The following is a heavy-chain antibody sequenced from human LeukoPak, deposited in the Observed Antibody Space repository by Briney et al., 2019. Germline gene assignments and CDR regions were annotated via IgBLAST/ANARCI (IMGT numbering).Heavy chain of an antibody. V-gene: IGHV3-23*01. Sequence: GGSLRLSCAASGFTFSSYAMSWVRQAPGEGLEWVSAISGSGGSTYYADSVKGRFTISRDNSKDTLYLQMNSLRAEDTAVYYCAKVGAYYSGYGLYYFDYWGQGTLVTVSS. CDR2: ISGSGGST. J-gene: IGHJ4*02. CDR1: GFTFSSYA. D-gene: IGHD5-12*01. CDR3: AKVGAYYSGYGLYYFDY.